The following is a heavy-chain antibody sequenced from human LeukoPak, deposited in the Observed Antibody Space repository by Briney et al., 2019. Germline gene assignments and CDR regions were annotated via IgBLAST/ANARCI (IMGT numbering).Heavy chain of an antibody. CDR3: ARVISSPATSSALYYYYYYMDV. Sequence: ASVKVSCKASGYTFTSYDINWVRQATGQGLEWMGWMNPNSGNTGYAQKFQGRVTITRNTSISTAYMELSSLRSEDTAVYYCARVISSPATSSALYYYYYYMDVWGKGTTVTVSS. D-gene: IGHD6-6*01. CDR2: MNPNSGNT. CDR1: GYTFTSYD. J-gene: IGHJ6*03. V-gene: IGHV1-8*03.